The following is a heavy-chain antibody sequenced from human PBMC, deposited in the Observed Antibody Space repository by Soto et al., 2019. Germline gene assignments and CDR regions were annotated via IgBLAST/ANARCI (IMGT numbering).Heavy chain of an antibody. J-gene: IGHJ4*02. V-gene: IGHV1-3*01. Sequence: QVQLVQSGAEVKKRGASVKVSYKASGYTFTSYAMHWVRQAPGQRPEWMGWINAGNGNTRCSQKFQGRVTFTRDTSASTAYMELSSLRSEDTAVYYCASERRDLGNRSSSSCSPFDYWGQGTLVTVSS. D-gene: IGHD2-2*01. CDR1: GYTFTSYA. CDR2: INAGNGNT. CDR3: ASERRDLGNRSSSSCSPFDY.